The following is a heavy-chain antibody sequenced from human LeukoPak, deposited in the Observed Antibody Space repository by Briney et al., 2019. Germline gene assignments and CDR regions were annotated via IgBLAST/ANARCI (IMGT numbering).Heavy chain of an antibody. CDR1: GGSISSSSYY. J-gene: IGHJ6*03. CDR2: IYYSGST. D-gene: IGHD2-2*01. V-gene: IGHV4-39*07. Sequence: SETLSLTCTVSGGSISSSSYYWGWIRQPPGKGLEWIGSIYYSGSTYYNPSLKSRVTISVDTSKNQFSLKLSSVTAADTAVYYCARETVVPAAVIYYYYYYMDVWGKGTTVTVSS. CDR3: ARETVVPAAVIYYYYYYMDV.